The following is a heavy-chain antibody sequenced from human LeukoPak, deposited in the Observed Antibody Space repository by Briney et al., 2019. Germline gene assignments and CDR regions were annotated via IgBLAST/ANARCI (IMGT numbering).Heavy chain of an antibody. J-gene: IGHJ5*02. CDR3: ARDMLAVPSNWFDP. Sequence: SVKVSCKASGGTFSSYAISWVRQAPGQGLEWMGRIIPILGIANYAQKFQGRVTMTRDTSTSTVYMDLRSLRSEDTAVYLCARDMLAVPSNWFDPWGQGTLVAVSS. V-gene: IGHV1-69*04. CDR2: IIPILGIA. CDR1: GGTFSSYA. D-gene: IGHD2-8*01.